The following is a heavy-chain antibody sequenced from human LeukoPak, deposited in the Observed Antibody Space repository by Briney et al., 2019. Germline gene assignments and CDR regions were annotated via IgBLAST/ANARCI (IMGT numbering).Heavy chain of an antibody. CDR3: TRDRHPYYDRSGKTYYFDD. CDR1: GFTFSNYA. CDR2: ISYDGSNK. J-gene: IGHJ4*02. Sequence: GGSLRLSCAASGFTFSNYALHWVRQAPGKGLEWVAVISYDGSNKYYADSVKGRFTISRDNSMNTLFLQMNSLRTEDTAVFYCTRDRHPYYDRSGKTYYFDDWGQGTLVTVSS. D-gene: IGHD3-22*01. V-gene: IGHV3-30*04.